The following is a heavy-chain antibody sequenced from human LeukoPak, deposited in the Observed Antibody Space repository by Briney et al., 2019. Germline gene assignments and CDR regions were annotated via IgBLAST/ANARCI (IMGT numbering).Heavy chain of an antibody. J-gene: IGHJ4*02. Sequence: ASVNVSCTASGHTFTSYGISWARQAPGQGLEWRGWISGYNDETNYAQMFKGRVAMTTDTSSSTAYMELRSLRSDDTAMYYCARISAYYDSGNYLGYWGEGTLVTVS. V-gene: IGHV1-18*01. CDR2: ISGYNDET. D-gene: IGHD3-22*01. CDR1: GHTFTSYG. CDR3: ARISAYYDSGNYLGY.